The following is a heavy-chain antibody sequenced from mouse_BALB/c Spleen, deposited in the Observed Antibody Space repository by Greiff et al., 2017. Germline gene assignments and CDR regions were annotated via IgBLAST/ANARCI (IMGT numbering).Heavy chain of an antibody. J-gene: IGHJ4*01. Sequence: QVQLKESGPGLVQPSQSLSITCTVSGFSLTSYGVHWVRQSPGKGLEWLGVIWSGGSTDYNAAFISRLSISKDNSKSQVFFKMNSLQANDTAIYYCASSHYYGDLYYAMDYWGQGTSVTVSS. CDR2: IWSGGST. V-gene: IGHV2-2*02. D-gene: IGHD1-2*01. CDR3: ASSHYYGDLYYAMDY. CDR1: GFSLTSYG.